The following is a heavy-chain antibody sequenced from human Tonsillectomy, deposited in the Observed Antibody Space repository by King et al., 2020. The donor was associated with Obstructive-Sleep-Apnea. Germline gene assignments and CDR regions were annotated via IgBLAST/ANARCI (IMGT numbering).Heavy chain of an antibody. CDR1: GFTFSSNA. Sequence: VQLVESGGGLVQRGGSLRLSCAASGFTFSSNAMSWVRQAPGKGLEWVSAISGSGGDTYYSDSVKCRFTISRDNSKNTLYLQMNSLRAEDTAIYYCAKEIPVDTNFDYWGQGTLVTVSS. J-gene: IGHJ4*02. D-gene: IGHD5-18*01. V-gene: IGHV3-23*04. CDR2: ISGSGGDT. CDR3: AKEIPVDTNFDY.